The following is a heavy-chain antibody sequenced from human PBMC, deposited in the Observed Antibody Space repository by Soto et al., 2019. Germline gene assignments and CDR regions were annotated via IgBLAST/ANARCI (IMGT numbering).Heavy chain of an antibody. CDR1: GFTFTRYS. J-gene: IGHJ4*02. CDR2: ISSTANYI. CDR3: ARESEDLTSNFDY. Sequence: GGSLRLSCAASGFTFTRYSMNWVRQAPGKGLEWVSSISSTANYIYYGDSMKGRFTISRDNAKNSLYLEMNSPRAEDTAVYYCARESEDLTSNFDYWGQGTLVTVSS. V-gene: IGHV3-21*06.